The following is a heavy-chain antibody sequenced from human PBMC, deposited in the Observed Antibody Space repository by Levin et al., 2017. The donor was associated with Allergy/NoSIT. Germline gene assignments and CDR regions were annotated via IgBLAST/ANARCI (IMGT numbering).Heavy chain of an antibody. CDR3: ALDTMVAVYY. Sequence: KISCKASGGTFSSYAISWVRQAPGQGLEWMGGIIPIFGTANYAQKFQGRVTITADESTSTAYMELSSLRSEDTAVYYCALDTMVAVYYWGQGTLVTVSS. V-gene: IGHV1-69*01. CDR1: GGTFSSYA. D-gene: IGHD6-19*01. J-gene: IGHJ4*02. CDR2: IIPIFGTA.